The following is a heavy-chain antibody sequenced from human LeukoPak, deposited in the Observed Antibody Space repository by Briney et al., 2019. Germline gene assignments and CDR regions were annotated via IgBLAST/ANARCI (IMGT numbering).Heavy chain of an antibody. D-gene: IGHD3-22*01. CDR1: GFTFSSYG. Sequence: GGSLRPSCAASGFTFSSYGMHWVRQAPGKGLEWVAFIRYDGSNKYYADSVRGRFTISRDNSKNTLYLQMNSLRAEDTAVYYCAKPYYYDSSGRLRGDYWGQGTLVTVSS. V-gene: IGHV3-30*02. J-gene: IGHJ4*02. CDR2: IRYDGSNK. CDR3: AKPYYYDSSGRLRGDY.